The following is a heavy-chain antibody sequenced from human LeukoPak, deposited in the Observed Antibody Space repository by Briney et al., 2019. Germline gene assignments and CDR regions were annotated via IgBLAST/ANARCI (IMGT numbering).Heavy chain of an antibody. Sequence: PSETLSLTCAVSGNSISSGYYWGWIRQPPGKGLEWIGSINHSGSTYYNPSLKSRITISVDTSKNQFSLKLTSVSAADMGVYYGARDRGSPVGWFDPWGQGTLVTVSS. CDR1: GNSISSGYY. J-gene: IGHJ5*02. CDR2: INHSGST. D-gene: IGHD4-23*01. V-gene: IGHV4-38-2*02. CDR3: ARDRGSPVGWFDP.